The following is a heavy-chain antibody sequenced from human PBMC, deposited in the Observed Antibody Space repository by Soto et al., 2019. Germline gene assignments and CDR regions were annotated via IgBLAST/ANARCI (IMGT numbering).Heavy chain of an antibody. J-gene: IGHJ4*02. Sequence: SETLSLTCAVSGGSISSSSYYWGWIRQPPGKGLEWIGSIYYSGSTYYNPSLKSRVTISVDTSKNQFSLKLSSVTAADTAVYYCARHLCSGGSCYRVGFDYWGQETLVTVSS. D-gene: IGHD2-15*01. CDR3: ARHLCSGGSCYRVGFDY. V-gene: IGHV4-39*01. CDR1: GGSISSSSYY. CDR2: IYYSGST.